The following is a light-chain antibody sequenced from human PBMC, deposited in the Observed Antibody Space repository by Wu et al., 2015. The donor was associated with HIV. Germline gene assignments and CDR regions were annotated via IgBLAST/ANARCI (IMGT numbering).Light chain of an antibody. V-gene: IGKV3-20*01. CDR2: GAS. J-gene: IGKJ4*01. CDR1: QSVNRNY. Sequence: EIVLTQSPDTLSLPPGERATLSCRASQSVNRNYLAWYQQKVGQAPRLLIYGASSRATGIPDRFSGSGSGTHFTLTITRLEPEDFAVYYCQQYASSVIPYGNSPPTFGGGPRWRS. CDR3: QQYASSVIPYGNSPPT.